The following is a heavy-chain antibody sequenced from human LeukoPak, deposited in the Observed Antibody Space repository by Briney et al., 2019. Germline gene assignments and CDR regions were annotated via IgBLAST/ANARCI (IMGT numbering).Heavy chain of an antibody. CDR3: ARGGYDFWSGYYPYYYYYMDV. CDR1: GGSFSGYY. V-gene: IGHV4-34*01. CDR2: ISHSGST. D-gene: IGHD3-3*01. Sequence: PSETLSLTCAVYGGSFSGYYWSWIRQPPGKGLEWIGEISHSGSTNYNPSLKSRVTISVDTSKNQFSLKLSSVTAADTAVYYCARGGYDFWSGYYPYYYYYMDVWGKGTTVTVSS. J-gene: IGHJ6*03.